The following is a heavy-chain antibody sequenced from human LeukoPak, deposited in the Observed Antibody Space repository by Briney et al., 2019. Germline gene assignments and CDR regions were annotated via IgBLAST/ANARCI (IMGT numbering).Heavy chain of an antibody. CDR3: ARGEYCSGGSCYPDYFDY. J-gene: IGHJ4*02. Sequence: GGSLRLSCAASGFTFSTYAMHWVRQAPGRGLEYVSAISSDGGRTYYADSVKGRFTISRDNSKNTLYLQMSSLRAEDTAVYYCARGEYCSGGSCYPDYFDYWGQGTLVTVSS. V-gene: IGHV3-64D*09. D-gene: IGHD2-15*01. CDR2: ISSDGGRT. CDR1: GFTFSTYA.